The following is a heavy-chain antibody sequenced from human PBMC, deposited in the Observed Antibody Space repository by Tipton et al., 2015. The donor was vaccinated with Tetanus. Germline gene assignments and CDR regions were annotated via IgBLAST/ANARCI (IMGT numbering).Heavy chain of an antibody. CDR1: GGSLRGGDHN. Sequence: TLSLTCTVSGGSLRGGDHNWGWIRQPPGKGLEWIGNIYYRGSTYYSPSLRSRVVMSIDTSKNQFSLSLRSVTAADTAVYFCARYKTSLVTPGKYFDSWGQGALVTVSS. J-gene: IGHJ4*02. CDR3: ARYKTSLVTPGKYFDS. D-gene: IGHD4-23*01. CDR2: IYYRGST. V-gene: IGHV4-39*01.